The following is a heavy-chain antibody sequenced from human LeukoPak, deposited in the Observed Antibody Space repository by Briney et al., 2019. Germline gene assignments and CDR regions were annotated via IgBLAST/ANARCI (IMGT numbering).Heavy chain of an antibody. CDR2: MYSSGST. CDR1: GASLSRGSNY. D-gene: IGHD3-10*01. J-gene: IGHJ3*01. V-gene: IGHV4-39*07. Sequence: SETLSLTCSVSGASLSRGSNYWGWLRQPPGTTLEWIGSMYSSGSTYYNPSLKSRVIIIIDTPKNHFSLTLSSVTAADTAVYYCARSDGYGLVGVWGQGTMVTVAS. CDR3: ARSDGYGLVGV.